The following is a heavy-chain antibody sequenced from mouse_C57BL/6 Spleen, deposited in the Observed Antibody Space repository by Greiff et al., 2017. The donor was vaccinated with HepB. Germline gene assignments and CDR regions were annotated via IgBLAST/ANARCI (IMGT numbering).Heavy chain of an antibody. CDR1: GYTFTSYW. CDR2: IYPSDSET. Sequence: QVQLQQPGAELVRPGSSVKLSCKASGYTFTSYWMDWVKQRPGQGLEWIGNIYPSDSETHYNQKFKDKATLTVDKSSSTAYMQLSSLTSEDSAVYFCARERDYGYFDYWGQGTTLTVSS. D-gene: IGHD1-1*02. V-gene: IGHV1-61*01. J-gene: IGHJ2*01. CDR3: ARERDYGYFDY.